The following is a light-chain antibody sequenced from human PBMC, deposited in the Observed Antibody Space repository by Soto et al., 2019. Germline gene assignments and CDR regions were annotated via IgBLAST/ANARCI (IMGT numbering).Light chain of an antibody. V-gene: IGKV3-11*01. CDR3: QQRSNWPLLT. J-gene: IGKJ4*01. CDR1: QSVSSY. Sequence: EIVLTQSPATLSLSPGERATLSCRASQSVSSYLAWYQQKPGQAPRLLIYDASNRATGIPARFSGSGSGTXXXXXXCSLXXXXXXVXYCQQRSNWPLLTFGGGTKVEIK. CDR2: DAS.